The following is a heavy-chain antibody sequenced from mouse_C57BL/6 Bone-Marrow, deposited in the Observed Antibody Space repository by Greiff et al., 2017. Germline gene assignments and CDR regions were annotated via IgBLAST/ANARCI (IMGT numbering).Heavy chain of an antibody. CDR3: ARPYYSNYWYFGV. Sequence: QVQLQQPGAELVKPGASVKMSCKASGYTFTSYWITWVKQRPGQGLEWIGDIYPGSGSTNYNEKFKSKATLTVDTSSRTAYKQLSSLTSEDSAVYYCARPYYSNYWYFGVWGTGTTVTVSS. D-gene: IGHD2-5*01. CDR2: IYPGSGST. V-gene: IGHV1-55*01. CDR1: GYTFTSYW. J-gene: IGHJ1*03.